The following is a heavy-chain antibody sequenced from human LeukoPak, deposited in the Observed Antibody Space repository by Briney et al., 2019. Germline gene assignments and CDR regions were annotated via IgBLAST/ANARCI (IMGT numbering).Heavy chain of an antibody. J-gene: IGHJ3*02. CDR2: INPNSGGT. CDR1: GYTFTGYY. V-gene: IGHV1-2*02. D-gene: IGHD6-19*01. CDR3: ARSTIAVAGDAFDI. Sequence: ASVKVSCKASGYTFTGYYMHWVRQAPGQGLEWMGWINPNSGGTNYAQKFQGRVTMTRDTSISTAYMELSSLRSEDAAVYYCARSTIAVAGDAFDIWGQGTMVTVSS.